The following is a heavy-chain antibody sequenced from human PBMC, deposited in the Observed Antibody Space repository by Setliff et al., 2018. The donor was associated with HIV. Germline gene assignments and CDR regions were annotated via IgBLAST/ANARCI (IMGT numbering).Heavy chain of an antibody. CDR3: ARSSYDILTGYYKALEY. CDR1: GYTFTTYF. Sequence: ASVKVSCKASGYTFTTYFIHWVRQAPGQRLEWMGWVHAGNSNTKYSQKFQGRVTISADKSTSTVSMELSSLRSGDTAVYHCARSSYDILTGYYKALEYWGQGTLVTVSS. CDR2: VHAGNSNT. J-gene: IGHJ4*02. V-gene: IGHV1-3*01. D-gene: IGHD3-9*01.